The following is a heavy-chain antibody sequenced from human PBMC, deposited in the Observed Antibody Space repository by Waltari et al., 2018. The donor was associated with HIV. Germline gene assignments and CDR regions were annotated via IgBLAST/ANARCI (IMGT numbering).Heavy chain of an antibody. CDR3: VVSSFDY. CDR2: ISDDETNE. D-gene: IGHD3-10*01. Sequence: QVQLVESGGGVAQPGRSLRLSCAASGLSFRNYAMHWVSQAPGKGLEWLTLISDDETNEYYTDSVRGRFTISRDNSKNMLYLQMNNLRPEDTAIYYCVVSSFDYWGQGTLVTVSS. J-gene: IGHJ4*02. CDR1: GLSFRNYA. V-gene: IGHV3-30*03.